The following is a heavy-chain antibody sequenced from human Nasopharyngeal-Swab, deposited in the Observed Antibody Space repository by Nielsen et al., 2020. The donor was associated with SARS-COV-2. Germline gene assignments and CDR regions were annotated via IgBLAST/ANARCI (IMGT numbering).Heavy chain of an antibody. V-gene: IGHV4-30-4*01. Sequence: SETLSLTFAVSGGSISSGGYYWSWIRQPPGKGLEWIGYIYYSGSTYYNPSLKSRVTISVDTSKNQFSLKLSSVTAADTAVYYCARDRRDDFWSGYYYYYYYGMDVWGQGTTVTVSS. D-gene: IGHD3-3*01. CDR1: GGSISSGGYY. CDR3: ARDRRDDFWSGYYYYYYYGMDV. CDR2: IYYSGST. J-gene: IGHJ6*02.